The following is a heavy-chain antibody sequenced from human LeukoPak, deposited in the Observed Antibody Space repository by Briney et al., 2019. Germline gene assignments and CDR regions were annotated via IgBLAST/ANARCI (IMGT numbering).Heavy chain of an antibody. D-gene: IGHD3-22*01. Sequence: PSETLSLTCTVSGGSISSYYWSWIRQPPGKGLEWIGYIYYSGSTNYNPSLKSRVTISVDTSKNQFSLKLSSVTAADTAVYYCATANYYDSIPTLEEVGHAFDIWGQGTMVTVSS. J-gene: IGHJ3*02. V-gene: IGHV4-59*01. CDR2: IYYSGST. CDR1: GGSISSYY. CDR3: ATANYYDSIPTLEEVGHAFDI.